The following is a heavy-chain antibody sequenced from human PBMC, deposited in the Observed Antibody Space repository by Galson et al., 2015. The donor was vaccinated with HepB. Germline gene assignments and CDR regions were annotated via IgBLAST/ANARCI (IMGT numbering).Heavy chain of an antibody. CDR2: IYYSGST. D-gene: IGHD3-22*01. CDR1: GGSISSYY. J-gene: IGHJ4*02. CDR3: ARGGGYYRAGFDY. Sequence: LSLTCTVSGGSISSYYWSWIRQPPGKGLEWIGYIYYSGSTNYNPSLKSRVTISVDTSKNQFSLKLSSVTAADTAVYYCARGGGYYRAGFDYWGQGTLVTVSS. V-gene: IGHV4-59*08.